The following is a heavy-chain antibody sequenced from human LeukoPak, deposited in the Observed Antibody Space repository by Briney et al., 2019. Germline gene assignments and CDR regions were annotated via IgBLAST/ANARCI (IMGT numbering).Heavy chain of an antibody. CDR1: GGSISSGDYY. J-gene: IGHJ4*02. CDR3: ARGGQSYYYDSSGYYSY. D-gene: IGHD3-22*01. Sequence: PSQTLSLTCTVSGGSISSGDYYWSWIRQPPGKGLEWIGYIYYSGSTNYNPSLKSRVTISVDTSKNQFSLKLSSVTAADTAVYYCARGGQSYYYDSSGYYSYWGQGTLVTVSS. V-gene: IGHV4-61*08. CDR2: IYYSGST.